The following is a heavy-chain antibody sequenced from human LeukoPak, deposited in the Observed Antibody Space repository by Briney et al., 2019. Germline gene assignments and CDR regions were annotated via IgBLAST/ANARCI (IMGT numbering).Heavy chain of an antibody. J-gene: IGHJ4*02. CDR3: ATYPRADY. CDR1: GFTFGRYW. D-gene: IGHD5-24*01. Sequence: PGGSLRLSCADSGFTFGRYWMHWVRQAPGKGLVWVSHITTDGSGTSYADSVKGRFTISRDNSKNTVYLQMNSLRVEDTAVYYRATYPRADYWGQGTLVTVSS. V-gene: IGHV3-74*01. CDR2: ITTDGSGT.